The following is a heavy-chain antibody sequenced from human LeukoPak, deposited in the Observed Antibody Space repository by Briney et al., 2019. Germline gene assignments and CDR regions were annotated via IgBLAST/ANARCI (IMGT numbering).Heavy chain of an antibody. D-gene: IGHD6-19*01. CDR3: TRHVGGSGWYLTGWFDP. V-gene: IGHV3-49*03. Sequence: GGSLRLSCTPSGFTLGDYAMSWFRQAPGKGLEWVGSIRVKAYGGTTEYAASVKGKFTISRDDSKSIAYLQMNSLKTEDTAVYYCTRHVGGSGWYLTGWFDPWGQGTLVTVSS. CDR2: IRVKAYGGTT. CDR1: GFTLGDYA. J-gene: IGHJ5*02.